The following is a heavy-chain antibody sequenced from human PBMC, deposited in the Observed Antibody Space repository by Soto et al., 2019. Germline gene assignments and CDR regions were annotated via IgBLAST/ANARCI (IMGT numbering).Heavy chain of an antibody. V-gene: IGHV2-5*02. CDR1: GFSLSTSGVG. CDR3: AHRLDLRIPAGINAYDI. Sequence: QITLKESGPTLVKPTQTLTLTCTFSGFSLSTSGVGVGWILQPPGKALEWLALIHRADEKRYSPSLKSRLTITEETSKSQVDLIMNNMDPVDTATYYCAHRLDLRIPAGINAYDIWGQGTMVTVSS. J-gene: IGHJ3*02. D-gene: IGHD3-10*01. CDR2: IHRADEK.